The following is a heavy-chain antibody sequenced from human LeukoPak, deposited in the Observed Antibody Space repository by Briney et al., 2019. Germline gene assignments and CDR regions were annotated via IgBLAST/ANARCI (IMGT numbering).Heavy chain of an antibody. J-gene: IGHJ4*02. V-gene: IGHV3-30*02. CDR3: AKDLDCSGGTCHKAFDC. Sequence: GGSLRLSCVASGFTLSTYGMHWVRQAPGKGLEWVAFIRYDGSDKFYGDSVKGRFATSRDNSKNTLYLQMSRLRVEDTAVYYCAKDLDCSGGTCHKAFDCWGQGTLVAVSS. D-gene: IGHD2-15*01. CDR2: IRYDGSDK. CDR1: GFTLSTYG.